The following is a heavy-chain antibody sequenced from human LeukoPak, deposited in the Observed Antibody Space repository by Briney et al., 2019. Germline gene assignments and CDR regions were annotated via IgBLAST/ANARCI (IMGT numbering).Heavy chain of an antibody. CDR3: ARDRPAIAATGKWFDP. CDR1: GGSISSYY. CDR2: IYTRGSS. V-gene: IGHV4-4*07. Sequence: ETLSLTCTVSGGSISSYYWSWIRQPAGEGVEWIWCIYTRGSSSYNPSLKSRVTMSVDTSKNQFSLQLTSVTAADTAVYYCARDRPAIAATGKWFDPWGQGTLVTV. J-gene: IGHJ5*02. D-gene: IGHD6-13*01.